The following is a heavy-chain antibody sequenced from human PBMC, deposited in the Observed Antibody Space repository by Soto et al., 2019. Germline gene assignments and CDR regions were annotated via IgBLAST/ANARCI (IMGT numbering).Heavy chain of an antibody. CDR2: IYATGTT. V-gene: IGHV4-4*07. CDR1: GASISGFY. J-gene: IGHJ5*02. D-gene: IGHD1-1*01. Sequence: SETLSLTCTVSGASISGFYWSWIRKSAGKGLEWIGRIYATGTTDYNPSLKSRVMMSVDTSKKQFSLKLRSVTAADTAVYYCARDGTKTLRDWFDPWGQGISVTVSS. CDR3: ARDGTKTLRDWFDP.